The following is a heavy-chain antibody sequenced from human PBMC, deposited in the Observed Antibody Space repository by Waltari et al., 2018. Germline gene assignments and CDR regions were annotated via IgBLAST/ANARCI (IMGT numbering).Heavy chain of an antibody. CDR1: A. V-gene: IGHV3-9*01. CDR3: AKDNVGYLSPDAFDI. D-gene: IGHD3-22*01. Sequence: AMHWVRQAPGKGLEWVSGISWNSGSIGYADSVKGRFTISRDNAKNSLYLQMNSLRAEDTALYYCAKDNVGYLSPDAFDIWGQGTMVTVSS. J-gene: IGHJ3*02. CDR2: ISWNSGSI.